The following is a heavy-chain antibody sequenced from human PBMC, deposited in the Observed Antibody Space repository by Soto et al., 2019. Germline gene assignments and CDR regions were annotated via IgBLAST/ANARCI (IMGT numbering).Heavy chain of an antibody. J-gene: IGHJ6*04. Sequence: QVQLVESGGGVVQPGTSLILSCAASGFTFIDYYMHWVRQAPGKGPEWVAVIWSDGGDKYYADSVKGRFAISRDNSKSTLFLQMNSLRVEDTAVYYCSRGRFRLLWGDVWGKGTTVTVSP. CDR2: IWSDGGDK. CDR3: SRGRFRLLWGDV. V-gene: IGHV3-33*01. D-gene: IGHD2-2*01. CDR1: GFTFIDYY.